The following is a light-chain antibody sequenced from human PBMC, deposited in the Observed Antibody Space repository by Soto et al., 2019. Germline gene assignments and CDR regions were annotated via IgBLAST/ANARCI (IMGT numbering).Light chain of an antibody. CDR3: KQYGSSPLT. Sequence: EIVLTQSPGTLSLSPGERATLSCRASQSVSSSYLAWYQQKPGQAPRLLIYGASSRATGIPDRLSGSGYGTDCSLTIRRLEREDFAVYYCKQYGSSPLTFGPGTNVDIK. J-gene: IGKJ3*01. CDR2: GAS. CDR1: QSVSSSY. V-gene: IGKV3-20*01.